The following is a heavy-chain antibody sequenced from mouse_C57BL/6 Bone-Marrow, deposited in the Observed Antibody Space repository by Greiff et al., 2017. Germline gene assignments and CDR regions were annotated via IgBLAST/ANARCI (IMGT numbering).Heavy chain of an antibody. V-gene: IGHV1-81*01. CDR1: GYTFTSYG. CDR2: IYPRSGNT. Sequence: VKLMESGAELARPGASVKLSCKASGYTFTSYGISWVKQRTGQGLEWIGEIYPRSGNTYYNEKFKGKATLTADKSSSTAYMELRSLTSEDSAVYFCARRGFYYDYEGAYWGQGTLVTVSA. J-gene: IGHJ3*01. CDR3: ARRGFYYDYEGAY. D-gene: IGHD2-4*01.